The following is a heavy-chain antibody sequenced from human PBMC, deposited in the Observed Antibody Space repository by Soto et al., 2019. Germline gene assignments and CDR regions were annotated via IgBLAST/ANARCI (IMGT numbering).Heavy chain of an antibody. V-gene: IGHV3-20*01. J-gene: IGHJ3*02. CDR1: GFTFDDYG. CDR3: AREGGSSSSYHDAFDI. CDR2: INWNGGST. Sequence: GGSLRLSCAASGFTFDDYGMSWVRQAPGKGLEWVSGINWNGGSTGYADSVKGRFTISRDNAKNSLYLQMNSLRAEDTALYHCAREGGSSSSYHDAFDIWGQGTMVTVSS. D-gene: IGHD6-13*01.